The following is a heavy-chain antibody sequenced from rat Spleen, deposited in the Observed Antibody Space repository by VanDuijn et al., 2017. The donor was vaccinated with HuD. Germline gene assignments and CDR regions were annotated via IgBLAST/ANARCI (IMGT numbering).Heavy chain of an antibody. Sequence: QVQLKESGPGLVQPSQTLSLTCTVSGFSLTSNSVHWVRQPPGKGLEWMGGIWDDGITDYNSALKSRLSISRDTSKSQVFLKMNSLQTEDTAIYYCTRDRALDHWGQGVMVTVSS. CDR1: GFSLTSNS. CDR3: TRDRALDH. J-gene: IGHJ2*01. D-gene: IGHD4-1*01. CDR2: IWDDGIT. V-gene: IGHV2-1*01.